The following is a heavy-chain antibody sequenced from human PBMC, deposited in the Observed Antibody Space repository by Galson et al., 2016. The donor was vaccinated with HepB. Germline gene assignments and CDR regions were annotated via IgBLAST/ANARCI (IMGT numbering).Heavy chain of an antibody. CDR1: GFTLSNSG. CDR3: AKELVRSAFDL. D-gene: IGHD3-10*01. CDR2: ISSSTRTI. J-gene: IGHJ3*01. V-gene: IGHV3-48*02. Sequence: SLRLSCAASGFTLSNSGINWVRQAPGKGLQWVSYISSSTRTIYYADSVMGRFTISRDNAENSVYLQMNSLRDEDTAVYYCAKELVRSAFDLWGQGTMVTVSS.